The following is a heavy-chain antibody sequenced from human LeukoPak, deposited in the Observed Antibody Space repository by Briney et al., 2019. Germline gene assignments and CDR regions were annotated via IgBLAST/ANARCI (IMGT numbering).Heavy chain of an antibody. D-gene: IGHD6-13*01. J-gene: IGHJ4*02. CDR3: ALAAAGTGNDY. CDR1: GFTVSSNY. CDR2: IYSGGST. V-gene: IGHV3-53*05. Sequence: PGGSLRLSCAASGFTVSSNYMSWVRQAPGKGLEWVSVIYSGGSTYYADSVKGRFTISRDNSKNTLYLQMNSLRAEDTAVYYCALAAAGTGNDYWGQGTLVTVSS.